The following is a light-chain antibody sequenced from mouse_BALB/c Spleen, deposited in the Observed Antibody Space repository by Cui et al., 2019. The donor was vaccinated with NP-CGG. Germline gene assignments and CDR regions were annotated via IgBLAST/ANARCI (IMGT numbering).Light chain of an antibody. CDR1: TGAVTTSNY. CDR2: GTN. J-gene: IGLJ1*01. Sequence: HAVVPPDSALTTSPGETVTLTCRSSTGAVTTSNYANWVQEKPDHLFTGLIGGTNNRAPGVPARFSGSLIGDKAALTITGAQTEDEAIYFCALWYSNHWVFGGGTKLTVL. V-gene: IGLV1*01. CDR3: ALWYSNHWV.